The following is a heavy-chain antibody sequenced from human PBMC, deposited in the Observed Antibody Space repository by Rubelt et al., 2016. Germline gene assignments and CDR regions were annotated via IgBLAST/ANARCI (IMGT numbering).Heavy chain of an antibody. CDR3: ARDPQSLIFGPPMSMDV. Sequence: GSGRSTYYADSVKGRFTISRDNSKNTLYLQMNSLRAEDTAVYYCARDPQSLIFGPPMSMDVWGQGTTVTVSS. J-gene: IGHJ6*02. D-gene: IGHD3/OR15-3a*01. V-gene: IGHV3-23*01. CDR2: GSGRST.